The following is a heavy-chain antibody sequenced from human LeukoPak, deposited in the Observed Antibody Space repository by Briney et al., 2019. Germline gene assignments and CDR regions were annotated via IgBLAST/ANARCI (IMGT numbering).Heavy chain of an antibody. CDR1: GFAFSSYA. Sequence: GGSLRLSWAAPGFAFSSYAMHWVRQAPGKGLEWVAVISYDGSNKYYADSVKGRFTISRDNSKNTLYLQMNSLRAEDTAVYYCARDGSSSFDYWGQGTLVTVSS. D-gene: IGHD6-6*01. V-gene: IGHV3-30*04. CDR2: ISYDGSNK. J-gene: IGHJ4*02. CDR3: ARDGSSSFDY.